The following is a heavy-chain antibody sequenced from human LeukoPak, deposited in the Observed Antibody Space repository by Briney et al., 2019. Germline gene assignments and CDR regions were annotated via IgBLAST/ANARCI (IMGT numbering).Heavy chain of an antibody. J-gene: IGHJ4*02. V-gene: IGHV4-30-4*01. D-gene: IGHD2-21*02. Sequence: PSQTLSLTCTVSGGSISSGDYYWSWIRQPPGKGLEWIGYIYYRGSTYYNPSLKSRVTISVDMSKNQFSLKLSSVTAADTAVYYCASNCGGDRFYHYWGQGTLVIVSS. CDR2: IYYRGST. CDR3: ASNCGGDRFYHY. CDR1: GGSISSGDYY.